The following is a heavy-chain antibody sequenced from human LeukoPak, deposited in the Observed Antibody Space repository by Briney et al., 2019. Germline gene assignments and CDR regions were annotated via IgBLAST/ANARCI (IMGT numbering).Heavy chain of an antibody. J-gene: IGHJ4*02. CDR1: GGSFSGYY. CDR2: INHSGST. CDR3: ARSFHFDSSGYYYAY. V-gene: IGHV4-34*01. D-gene: IGHD3-22*01. Sequence: SETLSLTCAVYGGSFSGYYWSWIRQPPGKGLEWIGEINHSGSTNYNPSLKSRVTISVDTSKNQLSLKLSSVAAADTAVYYCARSFHFDSSGYYYAYWGQGTRVTVSS.